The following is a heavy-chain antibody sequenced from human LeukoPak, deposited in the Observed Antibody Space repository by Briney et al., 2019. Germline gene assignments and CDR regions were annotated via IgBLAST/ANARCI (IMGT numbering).Heavy chain of an antibody. CDR3: ARALRITMVRGDWYFDL. J-gene: IGHJ2*01. D-gene: IGHD3-10*01. CDR1: GFTFSSYS. Sequence: PGGSLRLSCAASGFTFSSYSMNWVRQAPGKGLERVSSISSSSSYIYYADSVKGRFTISRDNAKNSLYLQMNSLGAEDTAVYYCARALRITMVRGDWYFDLWGRGTLVTVSS. CDR2: ISSSSSYI. V-gene: IGHV3-21*01.